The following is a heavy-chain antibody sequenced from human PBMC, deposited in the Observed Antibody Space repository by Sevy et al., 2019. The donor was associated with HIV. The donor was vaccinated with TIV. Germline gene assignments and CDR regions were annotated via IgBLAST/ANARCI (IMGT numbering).Heavy chain of an antibody. D-gene: IGHD2-21*02. CDR3: ANVPNPALECTMEVTVRSRKDFDD. J-gene: IGHJ3*01. Sequence: GGSLRLSCVASGFTFNTHVMNWVRQAPGRGLEWVSSIRGFGNTYYVDSVRGRFTISRDNAKNTRYLQMNSLRAADTDVNCCANVPNPALECTMEVTVRSRKDFDDWGQGTMVTVSS. CDR1: GFTFNTHV. CDR2: IRGFGNT. V-gene: IGHV3-23*01.